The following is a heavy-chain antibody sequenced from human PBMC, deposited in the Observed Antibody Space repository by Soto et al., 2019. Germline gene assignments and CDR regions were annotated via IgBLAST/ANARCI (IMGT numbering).Heavy chain of an antibody. J-gene: IGHJ3*01. D-gene: IGHD6-25*01. Sequence: DVQLVESGGGLIQPGESLRLYCAAFGLTISGKKYVAWVRHAPGKGLEWVSALYDVAGSFYADSVTGRFTTSGDSSKTTVYLHIKDLKPDGPAVYYCATWHERKHAFDVWGQGTTVTISS. CDR1: GLTISGKKY. V-gene: IGHV3-53*01. CDR2: LYDVAGS. CDR3: ATWHERKHAFDV.